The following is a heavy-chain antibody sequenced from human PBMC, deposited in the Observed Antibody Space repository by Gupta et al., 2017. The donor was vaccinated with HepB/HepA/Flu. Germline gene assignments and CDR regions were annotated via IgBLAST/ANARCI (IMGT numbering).Heavy chain of an antibody. CDR1: GFTFSSYG. CDR3: AKGVRGDQLLNGFDP. V-gene: IGHV3-30*18. D-gene: IGHD2-2*01. CDR2: ISYDGSNK. J-gene: IGHJ5*02. Sequence: QVQLVESGGGVVQPGRSLRLSCAASGFTFSSYGMHWVRQAPGKGLEGGAVISYDGSNKYYADAGKGRFTISRDNSKNTLYLQMNRLRAEETAVYYCAKGVRGDQLLNGFDPGCQGTMVTVSS.